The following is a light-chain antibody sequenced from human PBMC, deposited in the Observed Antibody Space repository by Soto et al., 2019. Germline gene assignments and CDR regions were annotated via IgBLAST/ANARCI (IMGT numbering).Light chain of an antibody. CDR2: GAS. CDR3: QQYNNWPRT. Sequence: EILMTQSPATLSVSPGERATLSCRASQSVSSNLVWYQQKPGQAPRLLFYGASTRATGIPARFSGSGSGTEFTLTISSLQSEDFAVYYCQQYNNWPRTFGQGTKVEIK. J-gene: IGKJ1*01. V-gene: IGKV3-15*01. CDR1: QSVSSN.